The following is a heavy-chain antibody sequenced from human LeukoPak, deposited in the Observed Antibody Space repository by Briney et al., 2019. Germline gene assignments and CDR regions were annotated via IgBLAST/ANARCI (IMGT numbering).Heavy chain of an antibody. CDR1: GYTFTTYD. D-gene: IGHD2-2*01. CDR2: INPNSGGT. CDR3: ARTALVPAAAYYYYGMDV. J-gene: IGHJ6*02. V-gene: IGHV1-2*02. Sequence: GASVKVSCKASGYTFTTYDINWVRQAPGQGLEWMGWINPNSGGTNYAQKFQGRVTMTRDTSISTAYMELSRLRSDDTAVYYCARTALVPAAAYYYYGMDVWGQGTTVTVSS.